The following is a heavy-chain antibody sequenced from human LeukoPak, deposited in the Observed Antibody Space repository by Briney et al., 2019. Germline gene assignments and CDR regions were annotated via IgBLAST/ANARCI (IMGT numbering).Heavy chain of an antibody. CDR1: GGSFSGYY. CDR2: INHSGST. J-gene: IGHJ5*02. CDR3: ARGLRHFDWLFRFDP. D-gene: IGHD3-9*01. V-gene: IGHV4-34*01. Sequence: ETPSLTCAVYGGSFSGYYWSWIRQPPGKGLEWSGEINHSGSTNYNPSLKSRVTISVDTSKNQFSLKLSSVTAADTAVYYCARGLRHFDWLFRFDPWGQGTLVTVSS.